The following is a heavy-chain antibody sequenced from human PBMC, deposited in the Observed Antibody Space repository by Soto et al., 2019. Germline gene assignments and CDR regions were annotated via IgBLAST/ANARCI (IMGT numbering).Heavy chain of an antibody. Sequence: ASVKVSCKASGYTFTSYYMHWVRQAPGQGLEWMGIINPSGGSTSYAQKFQGRVTMTRDTSTSTVYMELSSLRSEDTAVYYCARSPARGMEEAGNLYYYYGMDVWGQGTTVTVSS. CDR2: INPSGGST. CDR1: GYTFTSYY. J-gene: IGHJ6*02. D-gene: IGHD6-13*01. V-gene: IGHV1-46*01. CDR3: ARSPARGMEEAGNLYYYYGMDV.